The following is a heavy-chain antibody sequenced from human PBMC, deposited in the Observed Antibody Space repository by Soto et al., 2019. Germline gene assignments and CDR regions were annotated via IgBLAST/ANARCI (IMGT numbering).Heavy chain of an antibody. CDR1: GYSFTDYH. CDR3: ARGDSTDCSNGVCSFFYNHDMDV. CDR2: INPKSGGT. J-gene: IGHJ6*02. D-gene: IGHD2-8*01. Sequence: SVEVSCKASGYSFTDYHIHWVRQAPGQGLEWLGQINPKSGGTRPAQTFQGWVTITTATSISTASMELPTLTSDDTAIYYCARGDSTDCSNGVCSFFYNHDMDVWGQGTTVTVSS. V-gene: IGHV1-2*04.